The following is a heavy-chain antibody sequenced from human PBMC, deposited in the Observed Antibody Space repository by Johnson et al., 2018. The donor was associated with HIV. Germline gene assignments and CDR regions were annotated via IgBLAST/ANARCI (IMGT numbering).Heavy chain of an antibody. J-gene: IGHJ3*02. CDR3: AREESIVVVIAIQAFDI. V-gene: IGHV3-74*01. CDR1: GFTFSSYW. D-gene: IGHD2-21*01. Sequence: VQLVESGGGLVQPGGSLRLSCAASGFTFSSYWMHWVRQAPGKGLVWISRINSDGGDAIYAGSVKGRFTISRDNSKNTLYLQMNSLRAGDTALYFCAREESIVVVIAIQAFDIWGQGTMVTVSS. CDR2: INSDGGDA.